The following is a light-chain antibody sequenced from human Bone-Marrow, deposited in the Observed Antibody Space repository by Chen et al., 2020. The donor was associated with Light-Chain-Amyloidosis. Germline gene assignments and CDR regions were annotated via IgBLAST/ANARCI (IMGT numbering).Light chain of an antibody. CDR1: DLPTKY. Sequence: SYELTQPLSVSVSPGQTARITCSGDDLPTKYAYWYQQKPGQAPVLVIHRDTERPSGISDRFSGSSSGTTATLTISGVQAEDEADYHCQSADSSGTYEGIFGGGTKLTVL. CDR2: RDT. CDR3: QSADSSGTYEGI. V-gene: IGLV3-25*03. J-gene: IGLJ2*01.